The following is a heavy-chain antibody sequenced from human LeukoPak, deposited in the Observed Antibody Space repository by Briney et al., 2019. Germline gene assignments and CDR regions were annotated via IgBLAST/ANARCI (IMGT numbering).Heavy chain of an antibody. V-gene: IGHV1-3*01. Sequence: GASVKVSCKASGYTFSSYALHWVRQAPGQGLEWMGWINAANGNTKYSQNFQGRVTITRDTSATTAYMELSGLRSEDTAVYYCAREGMWDCSSSTCYRWFDPWGQGTLVTVSS. CDR1: GYTFSSYA. CDR3: AREGMWDCSSSTCYRWFDP. J-gene: IGHJ5*02. CDR2: INAANGNT. D-gene: IGHD2-2*02.